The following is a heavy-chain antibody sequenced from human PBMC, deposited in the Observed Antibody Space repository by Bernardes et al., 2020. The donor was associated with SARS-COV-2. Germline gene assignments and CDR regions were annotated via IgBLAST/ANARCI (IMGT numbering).Heavy chain of an antibody. Sequence: SETLSLTCTVSGGSITSTNWWSCVRQTPARGLEWIGEIYHSGTTYYNPSLESRATISVDASKNQFSLSLTSVTAADTAVYFCARDVDVSSRGRFDPWGQGTLVTVSS. CDR1: GGSITSTNW. J-gene: IGHJ5*02. CDR3: ARDVDVSSRGRFDP. D-gene: IGHD6-6*01. CDR2: IYHSGTT. V-gene: IGHV4-4*02.